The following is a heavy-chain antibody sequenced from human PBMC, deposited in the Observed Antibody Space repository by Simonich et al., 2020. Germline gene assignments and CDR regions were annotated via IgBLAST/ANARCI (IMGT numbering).Heavy chain of an antibody. Sequence: EVQLVESGGGLVQPGGSLRLSCAASGFTFSSYWMNWFRQAPGKGVVWVSRINSDWRSTIYADSVKGRFTISRDNAKNTLYLQMNSLRAEDTAVYYCARDYSNYDAFDIWGQGTMVTVSS. CDR3: ARDYSNYDAFDI. V-gene: IGHV3-74*01. CDR2: INSDWRST. D-gene: IGHD4-4*01. CDR1: GFTFSSYW. J-gene: IGHJ3*02.